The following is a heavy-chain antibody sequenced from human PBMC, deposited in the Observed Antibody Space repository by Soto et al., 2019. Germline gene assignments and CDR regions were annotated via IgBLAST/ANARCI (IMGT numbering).Heavy chain of an antibody. CDR2: ITGSSAYI. D-gene: IGHD2-2*01. Sequence: EVQVVESGGGLVGPGGSLRLSCAASGFTFSSYSMSWVRQAQGKGLEWVSSITGSSAYIYYADSVKARFTISIDNAKNSLYQEMNDLRAEDTAVYYCAKSGCSNTICLRRGSWFDPWGQGTLVTVSS. CDR1: GFTFSSYS. J-gene: IGHJ5*02. V-gene: IGHV3-21*06. CDR3: AKSGCSNTICLRRGSWFDP.